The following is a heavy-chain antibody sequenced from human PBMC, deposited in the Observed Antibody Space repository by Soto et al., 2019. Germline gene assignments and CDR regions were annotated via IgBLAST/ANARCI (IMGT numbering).Heavy chain of an antibody. CDR1: GGTFSSYA. Sequence: SVKVSCKASGGTFSSYAISWVRQAPGQGLEWMGGIIPIFGTANYAQKFQGRVTITADESTSTAYMELSSLRSEDTAVYYCARHMITFGGVIAHFDYWGQGTLVTVSS. V-gene: IGHV1-69*13. CDR3: ARHMITFGGVIAHFDY. CDR2: IIPIFGTA. D-gene: IGHD3-16*02. J-gene: IGHJ4*02.